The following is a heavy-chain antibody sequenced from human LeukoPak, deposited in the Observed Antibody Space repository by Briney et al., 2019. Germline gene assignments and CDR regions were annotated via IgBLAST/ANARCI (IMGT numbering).Heavy chain of an antibody. CDR2: ISGSGGST. CDR1: GCTFSSYC. Sequence: GGSLRLSCAASGCTFSSYCMSWVRQAPGKGLEWVSAISGSGGSTYYADSVRGRVTISRDNSKNTLYLQMNGLRAEDAAVYYCAKERVVVAASASGWFDPWGQGTLVTVSS. V-gene: IGHV3-23*01. D-gene: IGHD2-15*01. CDR3: AKERVVVAASASGWFDP. J-gene: IGHJ5*02.